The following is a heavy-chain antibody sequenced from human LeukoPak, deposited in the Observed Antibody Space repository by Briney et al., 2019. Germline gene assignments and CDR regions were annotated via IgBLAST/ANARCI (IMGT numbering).Heavy chain of an antibody. CDR2: IRYDGSNT. V-gene: IGHV3-30*02. J-gene: IGHJ4*02. CDR1: GFTFSSHG. CDR3: AKDEVVRGLVIRFDY. D-gene: IGHD3-10*01. Sequence: PGGSLRLSCAASGFTFSSHGMNWVRQAPGKGLEWVAFIRYDGSNTYYADSVKGRFTISRDNSKNTLYLQMNSLRAEDTAMYYCAKDEVVRGLVIRFDYWGQGTLVTVSS.